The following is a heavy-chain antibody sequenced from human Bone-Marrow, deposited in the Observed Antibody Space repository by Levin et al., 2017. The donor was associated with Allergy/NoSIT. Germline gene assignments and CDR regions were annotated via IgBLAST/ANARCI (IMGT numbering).Heavy chain of an antibody. V-gene: IGHV1-2*02. Sequence: ASVKVSCKTSGYTFNGYYIHWVRQAAGQGLEWMGWINPRSGGTNYAQKFQGRVTMTRDTSISTAYMELSSLRSDDTAVYFCERTVTAEVGAFGSWGQWTMVTVSS. CDR2: INPRSGGT. J-gene: IGHJ3*01. CDR1: GYTFNGYY. D-gene: IGHD4-17*01. CDR3: ERTVTAEVGAFGS.